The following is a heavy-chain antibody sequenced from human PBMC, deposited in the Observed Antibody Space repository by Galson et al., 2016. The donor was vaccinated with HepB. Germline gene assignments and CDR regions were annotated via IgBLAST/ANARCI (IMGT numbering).Heavy chain of an antibody. V-gene: IGHV3-23*01. J-gene: IGHJ4*02. CDR1: GFSFSISG. CDR3: GKHEGFDY. Sequence: SLRLSCAASGFSFSISGMSWVRQTPGRGLEWVSGITGSGDTTHYADSVKGRFIISRDNSKNTLYLFMNNLRAGDTAVYYCGKHEGFDYWGQGALVTVSS. CDR2: ITGSGDTT.